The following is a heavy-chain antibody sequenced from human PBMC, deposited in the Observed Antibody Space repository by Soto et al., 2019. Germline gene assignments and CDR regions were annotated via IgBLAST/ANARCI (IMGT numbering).Heavy chain of an antibody. J-gene: IGHJ4*02. V-gene: IGHV2-5*02. Sequence: QITLKESGPTLVRPTQTLTLTCTFSGFSLSRSGVDVGWIRQPPGKPLEWLAVIYWDDDKRYSPSLKRGLTSTKDTSKNQVVLTMTNVDPVDSGTYYRGRDGDYGGSFAYWGQGTLVTVSS. D-gene: IGHD2-15*01. CDR3: GRDGDYGGSFAY. CDR1: GFSLSRSGVD. CDR2: IYWDDDK.